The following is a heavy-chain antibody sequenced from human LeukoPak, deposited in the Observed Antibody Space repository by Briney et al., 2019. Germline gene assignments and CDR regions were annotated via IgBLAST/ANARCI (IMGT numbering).Heavy chain of an antibody. J-gene: IGHJ4*02. D-gene: IGHD6-19*01. CDR2: INRNGGAI. CDR3: TEEHSSGWPTIDC. Sequence: PGGSLRLSCSASGFTFAEYSMHWVRQAPGKGLEWVSVINRNGGAIQYADSVKGRFIISRDNSKNSLYLQMNSLRTEDTALYYCTEEHSSGWPTIDCWGQGTLVTVSS. V-gene: IGHV3-43*01. CDR1: GFTFAEYS.